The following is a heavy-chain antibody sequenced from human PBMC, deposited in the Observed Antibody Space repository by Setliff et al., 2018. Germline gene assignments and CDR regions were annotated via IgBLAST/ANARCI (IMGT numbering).Heavy chain of an antibody. V-gene: IGHV3-7*01. CDR2: INQGGSDQ. CDR1: GFTFSSLW. Sequence: GGSLRLSCSASGFTFSSLWMAWVRQAPGKGLEWVANINQGGSDQFYVESVKGRFTISRDNAKNSLYLQMNSLRVEDTAVYYCARDVFDFRTGQAGPWGQGTLVTVSP. J-gene: IGHJ5*02. CDR3: ARDVFDFRTGQAGP. D-gene: IGHD3-3*01.